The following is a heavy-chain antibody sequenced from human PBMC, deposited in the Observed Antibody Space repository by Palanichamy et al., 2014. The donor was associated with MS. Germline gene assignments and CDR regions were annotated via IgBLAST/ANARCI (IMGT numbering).Heavy chain of an antibody. V-gene: IGHV3-72*01. J-gene: IGHJ4*02. Sequence: EVKLVESGGGLVQPGGSLRLSCAASGFTFSDNYMDWARQAPGKGLEWVGRIKNKVNSYITEYAASVKGRFTISRDDSKNSLYLQMSSLKTEDTAVYYCARDGGKSGGTRFDYWGQGILVTISS. CDR3: ARDGGKSGGTRFDY. CDR1: GFTFSDNY. D-gene: IGHD2-8*01. CDR2: IKNKVNSYIT.